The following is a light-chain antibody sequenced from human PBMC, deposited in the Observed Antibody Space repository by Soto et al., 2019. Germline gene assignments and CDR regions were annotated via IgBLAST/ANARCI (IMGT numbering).Light chain of an antibody. Sequence: EVVLTQSPLSLPVTPGQPASISCRSSQSLVHSSGNTYLNWFLQRPGQSPRRLIYKVSTRDSGVPDRFSGSGSDTDFTLNISRVEAEDVGIYYCMQTTHWPYTFGQGTKVDIK. V-gene: IGKV2-30*02. J-gene: IGKJ2*01. CDR1: QSLVHSSGNTY. CDR2: KVS. CDR3: MQTTHWPYT.